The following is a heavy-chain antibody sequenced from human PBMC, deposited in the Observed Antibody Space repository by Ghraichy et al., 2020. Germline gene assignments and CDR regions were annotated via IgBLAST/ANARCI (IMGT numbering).Heavy chain of an antibody. V-gene: IGHV4-39*01. J-gene: IGHJ5*02. D-gene: IGHD2-15*01. CDR2: IYYSGST. CDR1: GGSISSSSYY. CDR3: GSGGMAAAVFLGRVWNWFDP. Sequence: SETLSLTCTVSGGSISSSSYYWGWIRQPPGKGLEWIGSIYYSGSTYYNPSLKSRVTISVDTSKNQFSLKLSSVTAADTAVYYCGSGGMAAAVFLGRVWNWFDPWGQGTLVTVSS.